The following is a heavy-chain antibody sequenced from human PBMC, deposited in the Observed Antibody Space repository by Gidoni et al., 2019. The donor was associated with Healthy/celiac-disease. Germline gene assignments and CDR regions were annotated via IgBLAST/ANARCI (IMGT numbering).Heavy chain of an antibody. CDR3: ARDDYGDPIRY. V-gene: IGHV4-59*11. CDR1: GGFISSHY. CDR2: VYDSGST. J-gene: IGHJ4*02. D-gene: IGHD4-17*01. Sequence: QVQLQESGPGLVKPSETLSLTCTVSGGFISSHYWRWLRQPPGKGLEWIGYVYDSGSTSYNPSLKSRATISLDTSKIQFSLKLSSVTAADTAVYYCARDDYGDPIRYWGQGTLVTVSS.